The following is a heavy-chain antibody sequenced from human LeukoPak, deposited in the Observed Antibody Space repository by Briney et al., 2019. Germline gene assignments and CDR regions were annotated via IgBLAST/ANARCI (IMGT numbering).Heavy chain of an antibody. CDR2: IYYGGST. J-gene: IGHJ4*02. D-gene: IGHD4-17*01. CDR3: ASKSTDHGELRFDY. CDR1: GGSISSSTYY. Sequence: PSETLSLTCTVSGGSISSSTYYWGWIRQPPGKGLEWIGNIYYGGSTFYNPSLKSRVTISVDTSKNQFSLKVSSVTAADTGVYYCASKSTDHGELRFDYWGQGTLVTVSS. V-gene: IGHV4-39*07.